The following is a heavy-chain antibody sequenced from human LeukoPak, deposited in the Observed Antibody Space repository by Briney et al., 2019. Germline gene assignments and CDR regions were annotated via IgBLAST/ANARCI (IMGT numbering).Heavy chain of an antibody. CDR3: AGPKKLSYYYGMDV. D-gene: IGHD1-7*01. Sequence: ASVKVSFKASGGTFSSYAISWVRQAPGPGLEWMGRIIPILGIANYAQKFQGRVTITADKSTSTAYMELSSLRSEDTAVYYCAGPKKLSYYYGMDVWGQGTTVTVSS. J-gene: IGHJ6*02. V-gene: IGHV1-69*04. CDR1: GGTFSSYA. CDR2: IIPILGIA.